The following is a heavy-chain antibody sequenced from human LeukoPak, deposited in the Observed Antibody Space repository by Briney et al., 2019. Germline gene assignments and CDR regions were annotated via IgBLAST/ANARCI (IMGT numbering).Heavy chain of an antibody. V-gene: IGHV3-23*01. CDR1: GFTFRSFA. J-gene: IGHJ4*02. CDR2: ISGSGGST. CDR3: AKARCGGDCYSDFDY. D-gene: IGHD2-21*02. Sequence: SGGSLRLSCAASGFTFRSFAMTWVRQAPGKGLQWVSAISGSGGSTYYADSVKGRFTISRDNSKNTLYLQMNSLRAEDTAVYYCAKARCGGDCYSDFDYWGQGTLVTVSS.